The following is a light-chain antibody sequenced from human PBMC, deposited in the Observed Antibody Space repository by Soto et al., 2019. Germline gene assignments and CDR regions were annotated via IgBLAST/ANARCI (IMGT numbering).Light chain of an antibody. Sequence: QSALTQPASVSGSPGQSLTISCTGTSSDIGGYNYVSWYQQHPGKAPKLIVYGVTHRPSGVSSRFSASKSAYTASLTISALQAEDEADYYCSSFTTTYFYVFGPGTKLTVL. CDR3: SSFTTTYFYV. CDR2: GVT. J-gene: IGLJ1*01. CDR1: SSDIGGYNY. V-gene: IGLV2-14*01.